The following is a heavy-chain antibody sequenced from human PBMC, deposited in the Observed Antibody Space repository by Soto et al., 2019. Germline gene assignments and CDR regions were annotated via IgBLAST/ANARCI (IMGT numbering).Heavy chain of an antibody. V-gene: IGHV3-30-3*01. CDR3: ARPGVEMSTITGSYFDY. J-gene: IGHJ4*02. CDR2: ISYDGSNK. Sequence: GGSLRLSCAASGFTFSSYAMHWVRQAPGKGLEWVAVISYDGSNKYYADSVKGRFTISRDNSKNTLYLQMNSLIAEDTAVYYCARPGVEMSTITGSYFDYWGQGTLVTVSS. CDR1: GFTFSSYA. D-gene: IGHD5-12*01.